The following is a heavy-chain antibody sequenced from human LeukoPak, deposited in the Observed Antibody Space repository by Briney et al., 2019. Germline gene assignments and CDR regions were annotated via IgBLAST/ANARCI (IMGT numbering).Heavy chain of an antibody. Sequence: ASVTVSCKASGGTFSSYAFSWVRQAPGQGLEWMGRIIPILGIANYAQKFQGRVTITADKSTSTAYMELSSLRSEDTAVYYCARAGSGSYRWFDPWGQGTLVTVSS. V-gene: IGHV1-69*04. CDR2: IIPILGIA. J-gene: IGHJ5*02. CDR3: ARAGSGSYRWFDP. CDR1: GGTFSSYA. D-gene: IGHD3-10*01.